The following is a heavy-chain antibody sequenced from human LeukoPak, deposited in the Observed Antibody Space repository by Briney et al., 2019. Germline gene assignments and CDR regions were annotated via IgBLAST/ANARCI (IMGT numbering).Heavy chain of an antibody. CDR3: GRGQREGYNWRAAFDS. V-gene: IGHV4-59*08. Sequence: PSESLSLTCTVSAGSISSYYWSWIRQPPGKGLEWIGYIYSSGSTNYNPSLKSRVTISVATSKNQFSLKLSSVTAADPAVYYCGRGQREGYNWRAAFDSWGQGTMVTVSS. CDR2: IYSSGST. J-gene: IGHJ3*02. D-gene: IGHD1-1*01. CDR1: AGSISSYY.